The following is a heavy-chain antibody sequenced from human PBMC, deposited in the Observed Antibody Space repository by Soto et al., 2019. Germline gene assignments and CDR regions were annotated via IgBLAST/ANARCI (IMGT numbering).Heavy chain of an antibody. CDR3: AIRRGYSGYDSAFDV. Sequence: EVQLVESGGGLIQPGGSLRLSCAASGFNVSSTHMSWVRQAPGKGLEWVSLLYSGGRTYYADSVKGRFTISRDNSKNTLYLQMNSLRAEDTAVSYCAIRRGYSGYDSAFDVWGQGTMVTVSS. CDR2: LYSGGRT. J-gene: IGHJ3*01. V-gene: IGHV3-53*01. CDR1: GFNVSSTH. D-gene: IGHD5-12*01.